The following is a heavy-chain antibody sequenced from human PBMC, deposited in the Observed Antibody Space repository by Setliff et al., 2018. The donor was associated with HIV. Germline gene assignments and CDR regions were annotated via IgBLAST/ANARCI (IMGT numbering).Heavy chain of an antibody. D-gene: IGHD3-22*01. CDR3: ARVLPYDSSGYLLYYFDY. Sequence: PSETLSLTCAAHGEPFSDHYWNWIRQPPGKGLEWIGYIYYSGGTDYNPSLNSRVIISADTSKNQFSLKLSSVTAADTAVYYCARVLPYDSSGYLLYYFDYWGQGTLVTVSS. CDR1: GEPFSDHY. J-gene: IGHJ4*02. V-gene: IGHV4-30-4*08. CDR2: IYYSGGT.